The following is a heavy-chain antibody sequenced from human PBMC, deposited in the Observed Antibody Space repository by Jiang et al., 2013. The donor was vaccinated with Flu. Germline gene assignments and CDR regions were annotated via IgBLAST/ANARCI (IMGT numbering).Heavy chain of an antibody. V-gene: IGHV3-7*03. CDR1: GFTFSSYW. D-gene: IGHD6-19*01. CDR2: IKQDGSEK. J-gene: IGHJ4*02. CDR3: ARDRYSSGGLDY. Sequence: SGFTFSSYWDELGPPGLQGRGLEWVANIKQDGSEKYYVDSVKGRFIISRDDAKNSLYLQMNSLRAEDTAVYYCARDRYSSGGLDYWGQGTLVTVSS.